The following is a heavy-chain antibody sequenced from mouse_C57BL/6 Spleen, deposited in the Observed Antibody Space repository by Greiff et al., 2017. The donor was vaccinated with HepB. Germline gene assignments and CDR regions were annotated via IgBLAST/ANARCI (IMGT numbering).Heavy chain of an antibody. CDR1: GYTFTSYW. V-gene: IGHV1-69*01. D-gene: IGHD1-1*01. CDR3: ARRLINYGSSFDFDY. Sequence: QVQLQQPGAELVMPGASVKLSCKASGYTFTSYWMHWVKQRPGQGLEWIGEIDPSDSYTNYNQKFKGKSTLTVDKSSSTAYMQLSSLTSEDSAVYDCARRLINYGSSFDFDYWGQGTTLTVTS. J-gene: IGHJ2*01. CDR2: IDPSDSYT.